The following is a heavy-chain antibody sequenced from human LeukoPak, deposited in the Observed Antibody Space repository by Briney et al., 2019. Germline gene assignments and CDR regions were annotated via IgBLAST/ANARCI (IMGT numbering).Heavy chain of an antibody. CDR1: GFTFSSYS. J-gene: IGHJ3*02. V-gene: IGHV3-21*01. Sequence: GGSLRLSCAASGFTFSSYSMNWVRQAPGKGLEWVSSISSSSSYICYADSVKGRFTISRDNAKNSLYLQMNSLRAEDTAVYYCARETAYCGGDCYPNLNAFDIWGQGTMVTVSS. D-gene: IGHD2-21*01. CDR3: ARETAYCGGDCYPNLNAFDI. CDR2: ISSSSSYI.